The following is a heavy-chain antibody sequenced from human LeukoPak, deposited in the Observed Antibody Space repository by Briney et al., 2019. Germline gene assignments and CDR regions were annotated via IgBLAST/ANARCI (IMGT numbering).Heavy chain of an antibody. CDR1: GGSISSYH. CDR3: ASGGYCGSTDCYPNWFDP. Sequence: SETLSLTCTVSGGSISSYHWSWIRQSPEKGLEWIGYMSYSGSTNYNPSLKSRVTISVDTSKNQFSLKLSSVTAADTAVYYCASGGYCGSTDCYPNWFDPWGQGTLVTVSS. V-gene: IGHV4-59*01. J-gene: IGHJ5*02. CDR2: MSYSGST. D-gene: IGHD2-2*01.